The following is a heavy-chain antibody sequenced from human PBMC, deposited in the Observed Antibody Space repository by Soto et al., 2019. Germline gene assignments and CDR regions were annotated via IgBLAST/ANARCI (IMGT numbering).Heavy chain of an antibody. V-gene: IGHV2-70*01. D-gene: IGHD3-22*01. Sequence: SGPTLVNPTQTLTLTCTFSGFSLSTSGMCVSWIRQPPGKALEWLALIDWDDDKYYSTSLKTRLTISKDTSKNQVVLTMTNMDPVDTATYYCARIHYYDSSGYDGMDVWGQGTTATVSS. CDR2: IDWDDDK. CDR1: GFSLSTSGMC. J-gene: IGHJ6*02. CDR3: ARIHYYDSSGYDGMDV.